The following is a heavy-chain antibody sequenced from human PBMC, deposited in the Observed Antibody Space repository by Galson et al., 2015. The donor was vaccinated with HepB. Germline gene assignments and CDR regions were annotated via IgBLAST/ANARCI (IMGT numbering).Heavy chain of an antibody. CDR3: ASHMY. J-gene: IGHJ4*02. CDR1: GFTFSGYA. V-gene: IGHV3-30*04. CDR2: ISNDGSNR. Sequence: SLRLSCAASGFTFSGYAMHWVRQAPGKGLEWVAVISNDGSNRYYADSVKGRFTISRDNSKNTLYMQMNSLRAEDTAVYYCASHMYWGRGTLVTVSS.